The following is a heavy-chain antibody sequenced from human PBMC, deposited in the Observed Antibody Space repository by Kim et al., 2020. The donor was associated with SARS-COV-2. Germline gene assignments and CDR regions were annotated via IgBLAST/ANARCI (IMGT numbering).Heavy chain of an antibody. CDR2: INXANGHA. CDR3: ARXGNWNXGFDX. Sequence: ASVKVSCKPSGYIFTNFAIHWVRQAPGLRLEXXGWINXANGHAKYSQNFQGRVTIPRDTSXGTADMELGSLRSEDTAVYXCARXGNWNXGFDXXGQGTLVTVSS. V-gene: IGHV1-3*01. CDR1: GYIFTNFA. J-gene: IGHJ4*02. D-gene: IGHD1-1*01.